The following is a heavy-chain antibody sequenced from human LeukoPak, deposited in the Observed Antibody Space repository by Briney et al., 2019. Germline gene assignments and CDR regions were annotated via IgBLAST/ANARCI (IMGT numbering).Heavy chain of an antibody. Sequence: GGSLRLSCAASGFTFSGSAMHWVRQASGKGLEWVGRIRSEANSYATAYAASVKGRFTISRDDSKNTAYLQMNSLKPEDTAVYYCTRHEGTTGTTHNFDYSGQGTLVTVSS. D-gene: IGHD1-1*01. V-gene: IGHV3-73*01. CDR1: GFTFSGSA. J-gene: IGHJ4*02. CDR3: TRHEGTTGTTHNFDY. CDR2: IRSEANSYAT.